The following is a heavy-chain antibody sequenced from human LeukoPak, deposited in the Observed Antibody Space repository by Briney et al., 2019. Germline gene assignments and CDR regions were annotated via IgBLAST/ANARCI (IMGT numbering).Heavy chain of an antibody. CDR1: DGSISSHY. CDR2: IHYSGTA. D-gene: IGHD4-23*01. CDR3: ARSNRGNSLGYYYYYMDG. Sequence: SDTLSLTCILSDGSISSHYWSWIRQLPGEGLEWIAYIHYSGTADYNPSLKSRVIISVDTSKNQFSLNLSSVTAADTGVYYCARSNRGNSLGYYYYYMDGWGKGTTGTVS. J-gene: IGHJ6*03. V-gene: IGHV4-59*07.